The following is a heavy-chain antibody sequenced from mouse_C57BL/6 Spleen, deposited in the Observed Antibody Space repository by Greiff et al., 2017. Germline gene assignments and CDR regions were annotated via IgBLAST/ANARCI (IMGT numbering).Heavy chain of an antibody. CDR3: ARNYYYGSDWYFDV. CDR2: ISSGSSTI. V-gene: IGHV5-17*01. Sequence: EVNLVESGGGLVKPGGSLKLSCAASGFTFSDYGMHWVRQAPEKGLEWVAYISSGSSTIYYADTVKGRFTISRDNAKNTLFLQMTSLRSEDTAMYYCARNYYYGSDWYFDVWGTGTTVTVSS. D-gene: IGHD1-1*01. J-gene: IGHJ1*03. CDR1: GFTFSDYG.